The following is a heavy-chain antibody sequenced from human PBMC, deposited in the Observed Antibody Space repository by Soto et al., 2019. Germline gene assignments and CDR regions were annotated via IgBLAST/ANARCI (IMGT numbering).Heavy chain of an antibody. CDR1: GGSISSYY. D-gene: IGHD2-8*01. CDR2: IYTSGST. CDR3: ARDQPVGYCTNGVCYNYYYYGMDV. Sequence: SETLSLTCTVSGGSISSYYCSWIRQPAGKGLEWIGRIYTSGSTNYNPSLKSRVTMSVDTSKNQFSLKLSSVTAADTAVYYCARDQPVGYCTNGVCYNYYYYGMDVWGQGTTVTVSS. J-gene: IGHJ6*02. V-gene: IGHV4-4*07.